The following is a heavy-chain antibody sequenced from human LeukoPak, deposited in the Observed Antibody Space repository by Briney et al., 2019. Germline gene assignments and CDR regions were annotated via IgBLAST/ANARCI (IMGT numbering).Heavy chain of an antibody. CDR2: ISTSSSYI. J-gene: IGHJ4*02. V-gene: IGHV3-21*01. Sequence: GGSLRLSCAASGFTFSSYSMNWVRQAPGKGLEWVSSISTSSSYIHYADSVKGRFTISRDNAKNTLYLQMSSLRAEDTAVYYCARSRDGYNYIGDYWGQGTLVTVSS. D-gene: IGHD5-24*01. CDR3: ARSRDGYNYIGDY. CDR1: GFTFSSYS.